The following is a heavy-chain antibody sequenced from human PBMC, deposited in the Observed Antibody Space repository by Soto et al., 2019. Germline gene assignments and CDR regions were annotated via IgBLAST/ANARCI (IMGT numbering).Heavy chain of an antibody. CDR1: GFTFGSYG. D-gene: IGHD1-26*01. CDR3: AKAKGRRNFYYSGRDV. CDR2: ITAATGTT. J-gene: IGHJ6*04. Sequence: EVQLLESGGGLVQPGGSLRLSCAASGFTFGSYGLTWVRQAPGKGLECVSGITAATGTTYYADSVKGRCTISRDLSTKTLFLQMNSLRAADAAVYYCAKAKGRRNFYYSGRDVWGKGTTVTVSS. V-gene: IGHV3-23*01.